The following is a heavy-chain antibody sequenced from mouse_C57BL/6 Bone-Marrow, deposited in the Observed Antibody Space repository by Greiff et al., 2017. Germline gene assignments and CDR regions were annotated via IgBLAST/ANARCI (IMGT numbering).Heavy chain of an antibody. CDR1: GYAFTNYL. Sequence: ESGAELVRPGTSVKVSCKASGYAFTNYLIEWVKQRPGQGLEWIGVINPGSGGTNYNEKFKGKATLTADKSSSTAYMQLSSLTSEDSAVYFCALTGHWYFDVWGTGTTVTVSS. V-gene: IGHV1-54*01. J-gene: IGHJ1*03. D-gene: IGHD4-1*01. CDR3: ALTGHWYFDV. CDR2: INPGSGGT.